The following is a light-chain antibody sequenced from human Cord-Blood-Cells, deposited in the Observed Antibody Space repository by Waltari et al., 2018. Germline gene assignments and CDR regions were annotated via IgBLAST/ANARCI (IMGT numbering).Light chain of an antibody. J-gene: IGKJ4*01. Sequence: EIVLTQSPPTLSFSPASRAPLSCRASQSVSSDLAWYQQKPGQAPRLLIYDASNRATGIPARFSGSGSGTDFTLTISSLEPEDFAVYYCQQRSNWPLTFGGGTKVEIK. CDR1: QSVSSD. CDR2: DAS. V-gene: IGKV3-11*01. CDR3: QQRSNWPLT.